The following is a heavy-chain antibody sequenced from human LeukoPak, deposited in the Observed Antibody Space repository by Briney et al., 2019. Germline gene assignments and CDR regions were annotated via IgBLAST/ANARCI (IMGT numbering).Heavy chain of an antibody. D-gene: IGHD6-13*01. CDR1: GFTFSSYG. Sequence: GGSLRLSCAASGFTFSSYGMHWVRQAPGKGLEWVAFIRYDGSNKYYADFVKGRFTISRDNAKNSLYLQMNSLRAEDTALYYCAKDWGSYSSSWKEWNYFDYWGQGTLVTVSS. CDR3: AKDWGSYSSSWKEWNYFDY. CDR2: IRYDGSNK. J-gene: IGHJ4*02. V-gene: IGHV3-30*02.